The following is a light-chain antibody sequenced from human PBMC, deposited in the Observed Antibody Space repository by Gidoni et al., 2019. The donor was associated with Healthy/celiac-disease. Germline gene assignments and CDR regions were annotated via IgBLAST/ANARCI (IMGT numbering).Light chain of an antibody. V-gene: IGKV3-11*01. CDR3: QQRSNWPPWT. Sequence: EIVLTQSTATLSLSPGERATLSCRASQSVSSYLAWYQQKPGQALRLLIYDASNRATGIPSMFSGSGSGTDFTLTISSLEPEDFAVYYCQQRSNWPPWTFGQXTKVEIK. J-gene: IGKJ1*01. CDR2: DAS. CDR1: QSVSSY.